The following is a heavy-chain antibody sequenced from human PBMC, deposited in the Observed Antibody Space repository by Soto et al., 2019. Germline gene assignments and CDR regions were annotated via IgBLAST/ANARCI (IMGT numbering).Heavy chain of an antibody. CDR1: GGTFSSYA. D-gene: IGHD5-12*01. V-gene: IGHV1-69*01. J-gene: IGHJ5*02. CDR2: IIPIFGTA. Sequence: QVQLVQSGAEVKKPGSSVKVSCKASGGTFSSYAISWVRQAPGQGLEWMGGIIPIFGTANYAQKFQGRVTITADESTSTAYMELSNLRSEDTAVYYCASEDGGYDHNWFDPWGQGTLVTVSS. CDR3: ASEDGGYDHNWFDP.